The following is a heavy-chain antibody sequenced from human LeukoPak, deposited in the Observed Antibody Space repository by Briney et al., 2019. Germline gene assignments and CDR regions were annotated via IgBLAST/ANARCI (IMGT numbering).Heavy chain of an antibody. CDR1: NYTFTSYG. CDR3: ARDGSGVWFDY. CDR2: INAYNGDT. J-gene: IGHJ4*02. D-gene: IGHD3-10*01. Sequence: ASVKVSCKASNYTFTSYGISWVRQAPGQGLEWMAWINAYNGDTNYAQKLQRRVTLTTDTSTSTAYMELRSLRSDDTAVYYCARDGSGVWFDYWGQGTLVTVSS. V-gene: IGHV1-18*01.